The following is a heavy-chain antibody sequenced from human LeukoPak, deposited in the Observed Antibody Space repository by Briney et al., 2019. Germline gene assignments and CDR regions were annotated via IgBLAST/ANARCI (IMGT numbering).Heavy chain of an antibody. V-gene: IGHV1-2*02. CDR3: GRDGVLRYFDWLLYIGDY. J-gene: IGHJ4*02. Sequence: ASVKVSCTASGYTFTSYYMHWVRQAPGQGLEWMGWINPNSGGTNYAQKFQGRVTMTRDTSISTAYIELSSLRSDDTAAYYCGRDGVLRYFDWLLYIGDYWGQGTLVTVSS. CDR2: INPNSGGT. D-gene: IGHD3-9*01. CDR1: GYTFTSYY.